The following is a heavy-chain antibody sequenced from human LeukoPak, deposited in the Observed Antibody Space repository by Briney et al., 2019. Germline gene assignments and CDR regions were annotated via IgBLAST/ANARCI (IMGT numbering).Heavy chain of an antibody. J-gene: IGHJ4*02. CDR3: ARVAAGYSVNYFDY. CDR2: ITSGSTYI. D-gene: IGHD4-23*01. V-gene: IGHV3-21*01. Sequence: GGSLRLSCAASGFTFSSYTMNWVRQAPGKGLEWVSSITSGSTYIYYGDSVKGRFTISRDNARNSLYLQMNSLRDEDTAAYYCARVAAGYSVNYFDYWGQGTLVTVSS. CDR1: GFTFSSYT.